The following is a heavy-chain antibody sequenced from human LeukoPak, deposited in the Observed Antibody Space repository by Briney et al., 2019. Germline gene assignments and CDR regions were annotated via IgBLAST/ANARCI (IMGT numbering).Heavy chain of an antibody. CDR3: ARDGGWYKRGLDYYYYMDV. Sequence: GGSLRLSCAASGFTFNNYGMNWVRHTPGKGLEWVSRISWNGGSTRYADSVKGRFTISSDNAKNSLYLQMNSLRPEDTALYYCARDGGWYKRGLDYYYYMDVWGKGTTVTVSS. CDR1: GFTFNNYG. J-gene: IGHJ6*03. D-gene: IGHD6-19*01. CDR2: ISWNGGST. V-gene: IGHV3-20*04.